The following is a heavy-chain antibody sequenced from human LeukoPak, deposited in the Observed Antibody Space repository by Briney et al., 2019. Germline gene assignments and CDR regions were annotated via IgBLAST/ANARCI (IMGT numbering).Heavy chain of an antibody. Sequence: GASVKVSCKASGYTFTSYGISWVRQAPGQGLEWMGRIIPILGIANYAQKFQGRVTITADKSTSTAYMELSSLRSEDTAVYYCARDFAAAAGRDYWGQGTLVTVSS. CDR1: GYTFTSYG. D-gene: IGHD6-13*01. J-gene: IGHJ4*02. V-gene: IGHV1-69*04. CDR2: IIPILGIA. CDR3: ARDFAAAAGRDY.